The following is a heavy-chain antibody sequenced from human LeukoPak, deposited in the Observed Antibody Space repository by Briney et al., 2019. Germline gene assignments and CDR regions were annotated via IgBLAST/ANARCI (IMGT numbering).Heavy chain of an antibody. V-gene: IGHV1-46*01. Sequence: GASVKVSCKASGHTFTTYYVHLVRQAPGQGLKWMGIINPSGGSTSYAQKFQGRVTMTRDTSTSTVYMELSSLTSEDTAVYYCARDIVGATGVDYWGQGTLVTVSS. D-gene: IGHD1-26*01. CDR2: INPSGGST. CDR1: GHTFTTYY. CDR3: ARDIVGATGVDY. J-gene: IGHJ4*02.